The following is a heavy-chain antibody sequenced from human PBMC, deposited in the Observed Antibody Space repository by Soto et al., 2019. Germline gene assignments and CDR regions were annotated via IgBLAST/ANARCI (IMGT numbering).Heavy chain of an antibody. Sequence: QVQLVESGGGVVQPGRSLRLSCAASGFTFSSDGMHWVRQAPGKGLEWVAVIWHDGSNGFYADSVQGRFTIFRDNSKNTLFLQMYSLRAEVTAVYYCARDQGSSILHSYSFDYWGRGTLVTVSS. CDR3: ARDQGSSILHSYSFDY. J-gene: IGHJ4*02. CDR2: IWHDGSNG. V-gene: IGHV3-33*01. D-gene: IGHD2-15*01. CDR1: GFTFSSDG.